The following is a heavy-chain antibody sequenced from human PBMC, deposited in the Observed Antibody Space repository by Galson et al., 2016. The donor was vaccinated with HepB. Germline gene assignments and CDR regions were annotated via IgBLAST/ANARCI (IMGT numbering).Heavy chain of an antibody. CDR1: GFSISNYW. CDR3: VRDGRSGWHFDY. CDR2: TKRDGSET. J-gene: IGHJ4*02. D-gene: IGHD6-19*01. Sequence: SLRLSCAASGFSISNYWMSWIRQAPGKGLEWVAYTKRDGSETYYVDSVMGRFTIFRDNAKNSIHLQMNSLRAEDSAMYYCVRDGRSGWHFDYWGQGSLVTVSS. V-gene: IGHV3-7*01.